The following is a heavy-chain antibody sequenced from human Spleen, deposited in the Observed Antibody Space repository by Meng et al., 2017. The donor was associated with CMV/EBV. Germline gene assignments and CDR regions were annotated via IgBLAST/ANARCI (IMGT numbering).Heavy chain of an antibody. Sequence: GGSLRLSCAASGFTFTSYALHWVRQAPGKGLEWVAGISYDGTVKYFADSVKGRFTISRDNSKNTLYLQMNSLRAEDTAVYYCTTGGPAMSSGYYYYFDYWGQGSLVTVSS. J-gene: IGHJ4*02. V-gene: IGHV3-30-3*01. D-gene: IGHD3-22*01. CDR3: TTGGPAMSSGYYYYFDY. CDR1: GFTFTSYA. CDR2: ISYDGTVK.